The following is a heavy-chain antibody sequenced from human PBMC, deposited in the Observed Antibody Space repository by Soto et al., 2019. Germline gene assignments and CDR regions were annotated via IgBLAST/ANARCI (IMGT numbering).Heavy chain of an antibody. V-gene: IGHV4-31*03. Sequence: QVQLQESGPGLVKPSQTLSLTCTVSGGSISSGGYYWSWIRQHPGKGLEWIGYIYYSGSTYYKPPLKSRVTIPVDTSKTQFPLKRRSVTAGDTGVYYCAREPLTWGQGTLVTVSS. CDR2: IYYSGST. J-gene: IGHJ4*02. CDR1: GGSISSGGYY. CDR3: AREPLT.